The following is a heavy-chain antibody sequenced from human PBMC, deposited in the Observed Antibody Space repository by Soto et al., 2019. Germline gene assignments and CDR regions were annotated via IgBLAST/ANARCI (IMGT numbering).Heavy chain of an antibody. J-gene: IGHJ6*02. CDR3: AREDPLTAVAYDYYGMDV. V-gene: IGHV1-18*01. D-gene: IGHD2-2*01. CDR2: ISAYNGNT. CDR1: GYTFSSYG. Sequence: QVQLVQSGAEVKKPGASVKVSCKASGYTFSSYGISWVRQAPGQGLEWMGWISAYNGNTKYAQKLQGRVTMTTDTSTSKAYMERRSLRSDDTAVYYCAREDPLTAVAYDYYGMDVWGQGTTVTVS.